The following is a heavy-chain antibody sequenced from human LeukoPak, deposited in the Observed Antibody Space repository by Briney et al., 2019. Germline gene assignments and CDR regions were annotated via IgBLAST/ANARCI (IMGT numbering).Heavy chain of an antibody. CDR2: TGIKANSYTT. CDR1: GFTFSDHY. J-gene: IGHJ4*02. D-gene: IGHD1-26*01. CDR3: ARVSGTYFPFFDY. Sequence: PRGSLRLSCAASGFTFSDHYMDWVRQAPGKGLEWVGRTGIKANSYTTEYAASVKGRFSISRDDSKNSLYLQMNSLKTGDTAVYYCARVSGTYFPFFDYWGQGTLVTVSS. V-gene: IGHV3-72*01.